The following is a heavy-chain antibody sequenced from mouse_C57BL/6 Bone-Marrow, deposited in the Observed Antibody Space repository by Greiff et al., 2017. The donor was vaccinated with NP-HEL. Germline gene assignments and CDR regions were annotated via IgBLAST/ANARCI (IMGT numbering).Heavy chain of an antibody. CDR1: GYSFTSYY. J-gene: IGHJ1*03. D-gene: IGHD1-1*01. CDR2: IYPGSGNT. Sequence: VQLVESGPELVKPGASVKISCKASGYSFTSYYIHWVKQRPGQGLEWIGWIYPGSGNTKYNEKFKGKATLTADTSSSTAYMQLSSLTSEDSAVYYCARTPITTVGYFDVWGTGTTVTVSS. V-gene: IGHV1-66*01. CDR3: ARTPITTVGYFDV.